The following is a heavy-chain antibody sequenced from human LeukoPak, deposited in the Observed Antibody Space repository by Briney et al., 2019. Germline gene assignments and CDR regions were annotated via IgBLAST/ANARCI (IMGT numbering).Heavy chain of an antibody. Sequence: TGGSLRLSCAASGFTFSSYGMHWVCEAPGKGLEWVAVISYDGSNKYYADSVKGRFTISRDNSKNTLYLQMNSLRAEDTAVYYCVASTCWGQGTLVTVSS. D-gene: IGHD2-15*01. CDR3: VASTC. J-gene: IGHJ4*02. CDR2: ISYDGSNK. V-gene: IGHV3-30*03. CDR1: GFTFSSYG.